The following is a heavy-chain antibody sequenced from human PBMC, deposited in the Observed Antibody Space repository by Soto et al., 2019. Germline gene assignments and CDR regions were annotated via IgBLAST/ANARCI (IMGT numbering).Heavy chain of an antibody. CDR1: GFTFSSYS. V-gene: IGHV3-48*01. Sequence: EVQLVESGGGLVQPGGSLRLSCAASGFTFSSYSMNWVRQAPGKGLEWVSYISSSSSTISYADSVKGRFTISRDNAKISLFLQMNILRADDTAVYYCARAEGHPGEYYIDVWGKGTTVTVSS. CDR3: ARAEGHPGEYYIDV. CDR2: ISSSSSTI. J-gene: IGHJ6*03. D-gene: IGHD7-27*01.